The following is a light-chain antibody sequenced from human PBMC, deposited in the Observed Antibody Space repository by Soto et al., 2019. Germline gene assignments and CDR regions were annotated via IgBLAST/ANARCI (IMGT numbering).Light chain of an antibody. CDR3: QQYENLPT. Sequence: DIQMTQSPSSLSASVGDRVTITCQASQNINNYLNWYQQKPGRAPKLLIYDASNLEAGVPSRFRGSGSGTAFTFTIRRLQPEDIETYYCQQYENLPTFGQGTRLEIK. V-gene: IGKV1-33*01. CDR1: QNINNY. CDR2: DAS. J-gene: IGKJ5*01.